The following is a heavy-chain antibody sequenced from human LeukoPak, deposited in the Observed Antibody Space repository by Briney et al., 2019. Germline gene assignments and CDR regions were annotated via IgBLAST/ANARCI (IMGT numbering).Heavy chain of an antibody. CDR1: GFTFDDYA. V-gene: IGHV3-30*02. D-gene: IGHD3-22*01. CDR2: IRYDGSNK. J-gene: IGHJ4*02. CDR3: AQEPYYYDYSGPPGGGY. Sequence: GGSLRLSCAASGFTFDDYAMHWVRQAPGKGLEWVAFIRYDGSNKYYADSVKGRFTISRDNSKNTLYLQMNTLRAEDTAVDYCAQEPYYYDYSGPPGGGYWGQGTLVTVSS.